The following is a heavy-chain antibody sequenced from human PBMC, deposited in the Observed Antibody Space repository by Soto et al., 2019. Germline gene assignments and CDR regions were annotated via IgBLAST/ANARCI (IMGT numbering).Heavy chain of an antibody. V-gene: IGHV4-39*01. CDR2: IYYSGST. Sequence: QLQLQESGPGLVKPSETLSLTCTVSGGSISSSSYYWGWIRQPPGKGLEWIGSIYYSGSTYYNPSLKSGVTISVDTSKNQFSLKLSSVTAADTAVYYCARQGRPAATFDYWGQGTLVTVSS. D-gene: IGHD2-2*01. J-gene: IGHJ4*02. CDR3: ARQGRPAATFDY. CDR1: GGSISSSSYY.